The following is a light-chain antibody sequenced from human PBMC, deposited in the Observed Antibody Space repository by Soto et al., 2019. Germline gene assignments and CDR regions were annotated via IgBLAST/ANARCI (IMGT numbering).Light chain of an antibody. CDR1: SSDVGSHNF. CDR2: EVT. V-gene: IGLV2-23*02. J-gene: IGLJ2*01. Sequence: QSALTQPASVSGSPGQSITISCTGTSSDVGSHNFVSWYQQRPGKAPKLMIFEVTKRPSGVSSRFSASKSGNTASLTISGVQAEDEADYYCSSFAGGPVVFGGGTQLTVL. CDR3: SSFAGGPVV.